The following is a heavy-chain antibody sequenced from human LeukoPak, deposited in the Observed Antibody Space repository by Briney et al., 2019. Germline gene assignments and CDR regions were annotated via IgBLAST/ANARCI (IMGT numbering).Heavy chain of an antibody. D-gene: IGHD3-22*01. CDR1: GFSVSSNY. J-gene: IGHJ4*02. V-gene: IGHV3-53*01. CDR2: VYGGGNT. CDR3: ARGRWSSSGYQDY. Sequence: GGSLRLSCAASGFSVSSNYMTWVRQAPGKGLECVSVVYGGGNTYYADSVGGRFTISRDNSKNTLYLQMNSLRVEDTAMYYCARGRWSSSGYQDYWGRGTLVTVSS.